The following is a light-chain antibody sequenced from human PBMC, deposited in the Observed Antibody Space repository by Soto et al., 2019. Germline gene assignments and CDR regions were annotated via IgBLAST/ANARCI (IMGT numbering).Light chain of an antibody. CDR2: GAS. V-gene: IGKV3-15*01. J-gene: IGKJ1*01. CDR3: QQHNVWPAT. Sequence: EIVMTQSPATLSASPGERATLSCRASQSVSSNLAWYQQKPGQAPRLLIYGASTRATGIPGRFSGSGSGTEFTLTISSLQSEDFAVYYCQQHNVWPATFGQGTKVEIK. CDR1: QSVSSN.